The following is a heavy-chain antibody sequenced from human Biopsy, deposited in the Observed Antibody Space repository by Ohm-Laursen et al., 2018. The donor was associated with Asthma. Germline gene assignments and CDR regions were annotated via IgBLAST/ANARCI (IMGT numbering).Heavy chain of an antibody. D-gene: IGHD2-2*01. CDR2: INFVFGAT. Sequence: VSSEKASCKPLGGTLNTYVIGWARQAPGQGLEWMGGINFVFGATTYPQKFQDRVTITADNSTSTVYMELSSLRSEDTAVYYCARKAGSCISRTCYSLDFWGQGTLVTVPS. CDR3: ARKAGSCISRTCYSLDF. V-gene: IGHV1-69*06. J-gene: IGHJ4*02. CDR1: GGTLNTYV.